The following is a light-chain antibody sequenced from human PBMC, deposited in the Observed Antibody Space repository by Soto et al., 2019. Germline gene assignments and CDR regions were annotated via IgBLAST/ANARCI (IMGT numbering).Light chain of an antibody. CDR1: QSISSW. Sequence: EIQMTQSPSTLSTSVGDRVTITCRASQSISSWLAWYQQKPGKAPKLLIYNASTLESGVPSRFSGSGSGTEFTLTISRLQPDDFATYYCQHYNSYPETFGQGTKVDIK. CDR3: QHYNSYPET. J-gene: IGKJ1*01. CDR2: NAS. V-gene: IGKV1-5*03.